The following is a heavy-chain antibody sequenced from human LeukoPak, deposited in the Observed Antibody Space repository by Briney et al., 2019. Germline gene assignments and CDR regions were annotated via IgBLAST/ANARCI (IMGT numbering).Heavy chain of an antibody. CDR3: ARSQQWLFWFDP. Sequence: SETLSLTCTVSGGSISSYYWTWIRQPPGKGLEWIGYIYYSGSTNYNPSLKSRVTISVDTSKNQFSLTLSSVTAADTAVYYCARSQQWLFWFDPWGQGTLVTVSS. J-gene: IGHJ5*02. V-gene: IGHV4-59*01. CDR1: GGSISSYY. D-gene: IGHD6-19*01. CDR2: IYYSGST.